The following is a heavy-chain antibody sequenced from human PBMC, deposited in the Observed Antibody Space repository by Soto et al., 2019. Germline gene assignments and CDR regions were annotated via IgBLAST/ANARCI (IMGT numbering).Heavy chain of an antibody. CDR1: GFTFSSYA. CDR3: AKDPPNNRGPSFDY. J-gene: IGHJ4*02. CDR2: ISGSGGST. D-gene: IGHD1-1*01. Sequence: GGSLKISCAASGFTFSSYAMSWVRQAPGKGLEWVSAISGSGGSTYYADSVKGRFTISRDNSKNTLYLQMNSLRAEDTAVYYCAKDPPNNRGPSFDYWGQGTLVTVSS. V-gene: IGHV3-23*01.